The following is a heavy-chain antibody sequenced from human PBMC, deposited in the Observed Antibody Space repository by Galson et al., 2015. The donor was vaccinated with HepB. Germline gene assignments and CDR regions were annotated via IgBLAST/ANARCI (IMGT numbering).Heavy chain of an antibody. CDR3: ARALAIVLGGSWYRGGDYFDY. D-gene: IGHD6-13*01. CDR1: GYSFTSYW. V-gene: IGHV5-51*01. J-gene: IGHJ4*02. CDR2: IYPGDSDT. Sequence: QSGAEVKKPGESLKISCKGSGYSFTSYWIGWVRQMPGKGLGWMGIIYPGDSDTRYSPSFQGQVTISADKSISTAYLQWSSLKASDTAMYYCARALAIVLGGSWYRGGDYFDYWGQGTLVTVSS.